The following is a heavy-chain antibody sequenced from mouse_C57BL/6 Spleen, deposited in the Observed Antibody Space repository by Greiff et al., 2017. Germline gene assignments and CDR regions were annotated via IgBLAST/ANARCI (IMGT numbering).Heavy chain of an antibody. CDR3: ARGDYDHAMDY. Sequence: VQLQQPGAELVMPGASVKLSCKASGYTFTSYWMHWVKQRPGQGLEWIGEIDPSDSYTNYNQKFKGKSTLTVDKSSSTAYRQLSSLTSEDSAVYYCARGDYDHAMDYWGQGTSVTVSS. D-gene: IGHD2-4*01. CDR1: GYTFTSYW. CDR2: IDPSDSYT. V-gene: IGHV1-69*01. J-gene: IGHJ4*01.